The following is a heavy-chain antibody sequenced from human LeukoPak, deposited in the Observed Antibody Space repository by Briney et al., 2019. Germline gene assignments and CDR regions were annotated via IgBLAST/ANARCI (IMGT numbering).Heavy chain of an antibody. D-gene: IGHD6-13*01. CDR1: GGSISSGDYY. CDR3: ARDFARSSWYHSPTNLYGMDV. V-gene: IGHV4-30-4*01. J-gene: IGHJ6*02. Sequence: SETLSLTCTVSGGSISSGDYYWSWIRQPPGKGLEWIGYIYYSGSAYYNPSLKSRVTISVDTSKNQFSLKLSSVTAADTAVYYCARDFARSSWYHSPTNLYGMDVWGQGTTVTVSS. CDR2: IYYSGSA.